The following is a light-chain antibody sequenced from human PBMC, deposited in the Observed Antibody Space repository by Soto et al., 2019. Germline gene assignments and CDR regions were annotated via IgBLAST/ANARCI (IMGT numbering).Light chain of an antibody. J-gene: IGKJ3*01. V-gene: IGKV3-11*01. Sequence: LTQSPASLSLSPGEIATLSCRASQTVGISLAWYPHKPGQPPRLRIYEASMRATGIPARFGGSGSGTDFTLTIISLEPEEFAVYYCQQRTNWLFRFGPGTKVDIK. CDR3: QQRTNWLFR. CDR2: EAS. CDR1: QTVGIS.